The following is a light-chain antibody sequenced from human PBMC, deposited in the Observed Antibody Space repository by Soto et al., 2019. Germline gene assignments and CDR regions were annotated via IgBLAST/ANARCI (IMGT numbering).Light chain of an antibody. J-gene: IGLJ1*01. V-gene: IGLV1-40*01. CDR1: SSNIGAGSD. Sequence: QSVLTQPPSVSGAPGRRVTISCTGSSSNIGAGSDVHWYQHVPGTAPKLLVYGSYNRPSGVPDRFSGSKSGTSASLAITGLQAEDEADFYCQSYDSSLSAWVFGTGTKVTVL. CDR2: GSY. CDR3: QSYDSSLSAWV.